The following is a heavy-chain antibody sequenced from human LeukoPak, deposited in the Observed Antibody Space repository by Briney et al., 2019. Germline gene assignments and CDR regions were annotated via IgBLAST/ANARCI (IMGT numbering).Heavy chain of an antibody. Sequence: PGGSLRLSCAASGFTFSSYWMSWVRQAPGKGLEWVANIKQDGSEKYYVDSVKGRFTISRDNAKNSLYLQMNSLRAEDTAVYYCARDPGSGWYILGYFDYWSQGTLVTVSS. V-gene: IGHV3-7*01. D-gene: IGHD6-19*01. CDR2: IKQDGSEK. J-gene: IGHJ4*02. CDR3: ARDPGSGWYILGYFDY. CDR1: GFTFSSYW.